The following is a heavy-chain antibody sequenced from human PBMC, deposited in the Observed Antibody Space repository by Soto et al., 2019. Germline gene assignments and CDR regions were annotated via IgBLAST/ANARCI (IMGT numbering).Heavy chain of an antibody. CDR1: GYSVTSYW. CDR3: XGSTVAVAGNHHYGMDV. CDR2: IDPSDSYT. V-gene: IGHV5-10-1*01. J-gene: IGHJ6*01. D-gene: IGHD6-19*01. Sequence: GESLEICCKGSGYSVTSYWISWVRQMPGKGVGWMGRIDPSDSYTNDSPSFQGHVTIPADKSNTTSYLHWSSRKASDTAMYYAXGSTVAVAGNHHYGMDVWGQGTTVTVSS.